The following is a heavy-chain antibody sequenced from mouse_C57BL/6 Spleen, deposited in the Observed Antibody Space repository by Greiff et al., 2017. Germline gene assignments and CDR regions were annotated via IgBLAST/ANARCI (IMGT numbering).Heavy chain of an antibody. CDR1: GYAFSSYW. J-gene: IGHJ4*01. Sequence: QVTLKESGAELVKPGASVKISCKASGYAFSSYWMNWVKQRPGKGLEWIGQIYPGDGDTNYNGKFKGKATLTADKSSSTAYMQLSSLTSEDSAVYFCARFYSNYGAMDYWGQGTSVTVSS. CDR2: IYPGDGDT. D-gene: IGHD2-5*01. CDR3: ARFYSNYGAMDY. V-gene: IGHV1-80*01.